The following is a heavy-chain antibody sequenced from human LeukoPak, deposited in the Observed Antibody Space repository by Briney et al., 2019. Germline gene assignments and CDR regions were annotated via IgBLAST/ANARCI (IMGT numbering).Heavy chain of an antibody. CDR2: INHSGST. V-gene: IGHV4-34*01. D-gene: IGHD2-2*01. CDR3: ARQDCSSTSCYGWGAFDI. J-gene: IGHJ3*02. CDR1: GGSFSGYY. Sequence: PSETLSLTCAVYGGSFSGYYWSWIRQPPGKGLEWIGEINHSGSTNYNPSLKSRVTISVDTSKNQFSLKLSSVTAADTAVYYCARQDCSSTSCYGWGAFDIWGQGTMVTVSS.